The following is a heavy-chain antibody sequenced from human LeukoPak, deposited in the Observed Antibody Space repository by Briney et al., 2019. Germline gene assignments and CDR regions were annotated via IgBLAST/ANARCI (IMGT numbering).Heavy chain of an antibody. Sequence: GGSLRLSCAASGFTFSSYSMNRVRQAPGKGLEWVSYISGSGYTIYYAASVKGRFTISRDNAKNSLYLQMNSLRAEDTAVYYCARSTGYSGYAYWGQGTLVTVSS. CDR2: ISGSGYTI. CDR3: ARSTGYSGYAY. CDR1: GFTFSSYS. J-gene: IGHJ4*02. D-gene: IGHD5-12*01. V-gene: IGHV3-48*01.